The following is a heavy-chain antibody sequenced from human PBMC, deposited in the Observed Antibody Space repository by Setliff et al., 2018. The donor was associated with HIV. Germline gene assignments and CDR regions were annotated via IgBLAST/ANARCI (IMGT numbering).Heavy chain of an antibody. CDR1: GGSISSDDHY. Sequence: PSETVSLTCTVSGGSISSDDHYWSWIRQPPGKGLEWIGYIYHTGATYYKSSLESRLTISVDTSKNQFSLKLNSVTAADTAVYFCARMSISASVYFDYWGQGSQVTVSS. CDR2: IYHTGAT. D-gene: IGHD6-25*01. V-gene: IGHV4-30-4*01. CDR3: ARMSISASVYFDY. J-gene: IGHJ4*02.